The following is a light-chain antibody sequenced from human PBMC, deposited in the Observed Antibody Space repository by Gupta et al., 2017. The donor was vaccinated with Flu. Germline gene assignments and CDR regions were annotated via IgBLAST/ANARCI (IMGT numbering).Light chain of an antibody. Sequence: TCSGDALPNQYVYWFQQKPGQAPVLLISKDTERPSGIPERFSASGSGTTATLTISGVQAEDEADYYCQSADSTSTYYVFGPGTKVTVL. CDR3: QSADSTSTYYV. CDR2: KDT. J-gene: IGLJ1*01. CDR1: ALPNQY. V-gene: IGLV3-25*03.